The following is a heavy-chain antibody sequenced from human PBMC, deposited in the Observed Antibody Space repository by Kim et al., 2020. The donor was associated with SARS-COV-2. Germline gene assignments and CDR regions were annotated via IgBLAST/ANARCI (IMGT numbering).Heavy chain of an antibody. D-gene: IGHD6-13*01. Sequence: ASVKVSCKASGYTFTSYGISWVRQAPGQGLEWMGWISAYNGNTNYAQKLQGRVTMTTDTSTNTAYMELRSLRSDDTAVYYCAREWSEGDSGLAAAGTVIWFDPWGQGTLVTVSS. V-gene: IGHV1-18*04. CDR1: GYTFTSYG. CDR2: ISAYNGNT. J-gene: IGHJ5*02. CDR3: AREWSEGDSGLAAAGTVIWFDP.